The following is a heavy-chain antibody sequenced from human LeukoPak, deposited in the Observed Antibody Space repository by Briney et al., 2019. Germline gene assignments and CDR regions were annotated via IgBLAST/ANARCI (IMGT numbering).Heavy chain of an antibody. D-gene: IGHD3-10*01. CDR3: ARARGTGPGAHFDY. Sequence: GGSLRLSCAASGFTFDDYAMHWVRQAPGEGLEWVSGISWDSSNIVYVDSVKGRFTISRDNAKSSLFLQMNSLRAEDTAVYYCARARGTGPGAHFDYWGQGTLVIVSS. J-gene: IGHJ4*02. CDR2: ISWDSSNI. CDR1: GFTFDDYA. V-gene: IGHV3-9*01.